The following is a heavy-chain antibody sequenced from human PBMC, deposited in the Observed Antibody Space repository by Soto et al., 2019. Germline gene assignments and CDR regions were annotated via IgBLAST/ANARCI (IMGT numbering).Heavy chain of an antibody. D-gene: IGHD3-22*01. CDR2: IDPSDSYT. CDR1: GYSFTSYW. CDR3: ARATYDSSGYYFGAFDI. Sequence: PGESLKISCKGSGYSFTSYWISWVRQMPGKGLEWMGRIDPSDSYTNYSPSFQGHVTISADKSISTAYLQWSSLKASDTAMYYCARATYDSSGYYFGAFDIWGQGTMVTVS. J-gene: IGHJ3*02. V-gene: IGHV5-10-1*01.